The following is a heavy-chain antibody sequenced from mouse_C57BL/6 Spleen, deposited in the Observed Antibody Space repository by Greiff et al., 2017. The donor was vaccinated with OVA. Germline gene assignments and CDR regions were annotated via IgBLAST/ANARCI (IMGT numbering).Heavy chain of an antibody. Sequence: QVQLQQSGAELVRPGASVTLSCKASGYTFTDYEMHWVKQTPVHGLEWIGAIDPETGGTAYNQKFKGKAILTADKSSSTAYMELRSLTSEDSAVYYCTRSRDYSPFYWYFDVWGTGTTVTVAS. CDR1: GYTFTDYE. D-gene: IGHD2-4*01. J-gene: IGHJ1*03. V-gene: IGHV1-15*01. CDR2: IDPETGGT. CDR3: TRSRDYSPFYWYFDV.